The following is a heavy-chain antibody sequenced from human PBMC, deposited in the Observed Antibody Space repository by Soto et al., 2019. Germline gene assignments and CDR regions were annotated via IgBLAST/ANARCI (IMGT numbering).Heavy chain of an antibody. CDR2: IYSGGST. Sequence: GGSLRLSCAASGFTVSSNYMSWFRQAPGKGLEWVSVIYSGGSTYYADSVKGRFTISRDNSKNTLYLQMNSLRAEDTAVYYCARDSVSRDGYNPDAFDIWGQGTMVTVSS. J-gene: IGHJ3*02. CDR1: GFTVSSNY. V-gene: IGHV3-53*01. D-gene: IGHD5-12*01. CDR3: ARDSVSRDGYNPDAFDI.